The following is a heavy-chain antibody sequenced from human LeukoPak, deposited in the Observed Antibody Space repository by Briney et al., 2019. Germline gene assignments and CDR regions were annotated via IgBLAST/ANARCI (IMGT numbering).Heavy chain of an antibody. D-gene: IGHD3-3*01. CDR1: GFTFSSYA. CDR3: ASPGSVWSGYLLGP. Sequence: GSLRLSCAASGFTFSSYAMHWVRQAPGKGLEWVAVISYDGSNKYYADSVKGRFTISRDNSKNTLYLQMNSLRAEDTAVYYCASPGSVWSGYLLGPWGQGTLVTVSS. V-gene: IGHV3-30*01. CDR2: ISYDGSNK. J-gene: IGHJ5*02.